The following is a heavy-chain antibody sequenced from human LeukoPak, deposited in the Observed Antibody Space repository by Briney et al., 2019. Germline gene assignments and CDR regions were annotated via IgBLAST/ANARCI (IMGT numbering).Heavy chain of an antibody. Sequence: GGSLRLSCAASRFAFHNYAMTWIRQAPERGLEWVSSISVDGGDIKYTDSVKGRFTISRDNSKNTLYLQMNSLRAEDTAVYYCARGYYDILTGYYLDLFDYWGQGTLVTVSS. CDR2: ISVDGGDI. J-gene: IGHJ4*02. CDR3: ARGYYDILTGYYLDLFDY. V-gene: IGHV3-23*01. D-gene: IGHD3-9*01. CDR1: RFAFHNYA.